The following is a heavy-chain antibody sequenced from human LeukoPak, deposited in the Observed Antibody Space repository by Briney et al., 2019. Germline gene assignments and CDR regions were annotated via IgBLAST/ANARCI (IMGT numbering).Heavy chain of an antibody. D-gene: IGHD3-22*01. CDR2: ISASGAST. CDR1: GFTFSSYA. CDR3: TKDDGYYDSSGSILFGS. J-gene: IGHJ4*02. V-gene: IGHV3-23*01. Sequence: GGSLRLSCAASGFTFSSYAMSWVRQAPGKGLGWVSTISASGASTGYADSVKGRFTISRDNSKNTLYLQMNSLRAEDTAVYYCTKDDGYYDSSGSILFGSWGQGTLVTVSS.